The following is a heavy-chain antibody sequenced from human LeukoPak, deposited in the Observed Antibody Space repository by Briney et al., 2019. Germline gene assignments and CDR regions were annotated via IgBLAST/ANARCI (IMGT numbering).Heavy chain of an antibody. CDR2: ISGSGGST. J-gene: IGHJ4*02. Sequence: QTGGSLRLSCAASGFTLSSYAMSWVRQAPGKGLEWVSAISGSGGSTYYADSVKGRFTISRDNSKNTLYLRMNSLRAEDTAVYYCAKDTTIVPFFDYWGQGTLVTVSS. V-gene: IGHV3-23*01. CDR3: AKDTTIVPFFDY. D-gene: IGHD5-24*01. CDR1: GFTLSSYA.